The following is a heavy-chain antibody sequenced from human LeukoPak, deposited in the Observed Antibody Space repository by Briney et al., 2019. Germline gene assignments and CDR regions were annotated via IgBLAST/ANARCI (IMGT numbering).Heavy chain of an antibody. D-gene: IGHD5-18*01. V-gene: IGHV4-34*01. Sequence: SETLSLTCAVYGGSFIGFHWNWIRQPPGKGLEWIGDINHSGSTNYNPSLTSRVTISVDPSKNQFSLNLSSVTAADTAVYYGARRRTAMVTSVWFDPWGQGTLVTVSS. CDR2: INHSGST. CDR3: ARRRTAMVTSVWFDP. J-gene: IGHJ5*02. CDR1: GGSFIGFH.